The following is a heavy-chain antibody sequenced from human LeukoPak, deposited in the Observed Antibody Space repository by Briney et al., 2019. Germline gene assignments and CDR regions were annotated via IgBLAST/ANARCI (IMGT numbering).Heavy chain of an antibody. CDR3: ARQLRATYYGMDV. CDR2: INSDGSST. Sequence: GGSLRLSCAASGFTFSSYWLHWVRQAPGKGLVWVSRINSDGSSTSYADSVKGRFTISRDNAKNTLYLQMNSLRAEDTAVYYCARQLRATYYGMDVWGQGTTVTVSS. J-gene: IGHJ6*02. CDR1: GFTFSSYW. D-gene: IGHD1-1*01. V-gene: IGHV3-74*01.